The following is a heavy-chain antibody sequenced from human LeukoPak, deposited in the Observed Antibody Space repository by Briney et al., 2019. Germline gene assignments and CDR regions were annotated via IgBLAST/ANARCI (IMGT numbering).Heavy chain of an antibody. D-gene: IGHD5-12*01. CDR1: GFAFSGYA. Sequence: PGGSLRLSCTDSGFAFSGYAMSWVRQAPGKGLEWVSSIISTSLDIDYADSVKGRFTISRDNSKNTLYLQMNSLRAEDTAVYYCAKDYDPKDYWGQGTLVTVSS. J-gene: IGHJ4*02. V-gene: IGHV3-23*01. CDR3: AKDYDPKDY. CDR2: IISTSLDI.